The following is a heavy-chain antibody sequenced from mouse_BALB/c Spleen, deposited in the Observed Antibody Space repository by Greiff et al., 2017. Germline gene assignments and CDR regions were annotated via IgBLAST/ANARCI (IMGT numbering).Heavy chain of an antibody. CDR3: ARDFYGNPAWFAY. CDR2: ISDGGSYT. Sequence: EVKVVESGGGLVKPGGSLKLSCAASGFTFSSYAMSWVRQNPEKRLEWVATISDGGSYTYYPDSVKGRFTISRDNAKNNLYLQMSSLKSEDTAMYYCARDFYGNPAWFAYWGQGTLVTVSA. CDR1: GFTFSSYA. J-gene: IGHJ3*01. V-gene: IGHV5-4*01. D-gene: IGHD2-1*01.